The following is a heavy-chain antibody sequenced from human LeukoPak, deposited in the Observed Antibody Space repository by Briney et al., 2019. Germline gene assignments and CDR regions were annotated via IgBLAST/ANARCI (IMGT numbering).Heavy chain of an antibody. CDR3: AKDQYGGSSGWYFMDY. V-gene: IGHV3-30*18. D-gene: IGHD6-19*01. J-gene: IGHJ4*02. CDR1: GFTFSSYG. CDR2: ISYDGSNK. Sequence: GGSLRLSCAASGFTFSSYGMHWVRQAPGKGLEWVAVISYDGSNKYYADSVRGRFTISRDNSKNTLYLQMNSLRAEDTAVHYCAKDQYGGSSGWYFMDYWGQGTLVTVSS.